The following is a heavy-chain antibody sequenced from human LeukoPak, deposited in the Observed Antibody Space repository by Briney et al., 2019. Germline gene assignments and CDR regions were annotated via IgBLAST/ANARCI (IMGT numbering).Heavy chain of an antibody. CDR2: IKQDESEK. V-gene: IGHV3-7*01. D-gene: IGHD3-10*01. CDR3: ANYYDSGPQGDY. CDR1: TFTFSSYN. Sequence: GGSLRLSCAASTFTFSSYNMNWVRQAPGKGLEWVANIKQDESEKHYVDSVKGRFTISRDNAKNSLYLQMNSLRVEDTAVYYCANYYDSGPQGDYWGQGILVIVSS. J-gene: IGHJ4*02.